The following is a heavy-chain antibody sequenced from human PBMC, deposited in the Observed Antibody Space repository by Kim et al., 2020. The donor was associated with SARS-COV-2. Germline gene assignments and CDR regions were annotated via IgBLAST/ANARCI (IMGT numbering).Heavy chain of an antibody. CDR3: ARDGPSSSWYFNWYFDP. V-gene: IGHV4-39*07. CDR2: IYYSGST. Sequence: SETLSLTCTVSGGSISSSSYYWGWIRQPPGKGLEWIGSIYYSGSTYYNPSLKSRVTISVDTSKNQFSLKLSSVTAADTAVYYCARDGPSSSWYFNWYFDPWGRGTLVTVSS. CDR1: GGSISSSSYY. D-gene: IGHD6-13*01. J-gene: IGHJ2*01.